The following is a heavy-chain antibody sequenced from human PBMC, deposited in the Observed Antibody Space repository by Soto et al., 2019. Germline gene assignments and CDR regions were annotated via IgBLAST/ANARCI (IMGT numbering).Heavy chain of an antibody. V-gene: IGHV3-53*01. CDR2: IYSGGST. D-gene: IGHD4-17*01. J-gene: IGHJ6*02. CDR3: ARDYGDKSYYYGMDV. CDR1: GFTVSSNY. Sequence: GGSLRLSCAASGFTVSSNYMSWVRQAPGKGLEWVSVIYSGGSTYYADSVKGRFTISRDNSKNTLYLQMNSLRAEDTAVYYCARDYGDKSYYYGMDVWGQGTTVTVSS.